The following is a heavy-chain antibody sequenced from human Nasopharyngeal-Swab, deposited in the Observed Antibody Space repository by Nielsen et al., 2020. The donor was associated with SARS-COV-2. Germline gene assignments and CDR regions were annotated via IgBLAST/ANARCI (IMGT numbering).Heavy chain of an antibody. CDR1: GGSISSYY. Sequence: SETLSLTCTVSGGSISSYYWSWIRKPPGKGLEWIGYIYYSGSTNYNPSLKSRVTISVDTSKNQFSLKLSSVTAADTAVYYCARDSVGATDYYYYYMDVWGKGTTVTVSS. V-gene: IGHV4-59*01. J-gene: IGHJ6*03. CDR2: IYYSGST. CDR3: ARDSVGATDYYYYYMDV. D-gene: IGHD1-26*01.